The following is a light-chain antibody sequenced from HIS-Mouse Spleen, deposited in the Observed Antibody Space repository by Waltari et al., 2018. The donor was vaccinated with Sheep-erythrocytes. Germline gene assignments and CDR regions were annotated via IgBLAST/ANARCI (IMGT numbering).Light chain of an antibody. J-gene: IGLJ3*02. V-gene: IGLV1-47*01. CDR1: RSNIGSNN. Sequence: QSVLTQPPSASGTPGQRVTISSSGTRSNIGSNNLYWYQQRPGTAPKLLIYRNNQRPSGVPDRFSGSKSGTSASLAISGLRSEDEADYYCAAWDDSLSGPVFGGGTKLTVL. CDR2: RNN. CDR3: AAWDDSLSGPV.